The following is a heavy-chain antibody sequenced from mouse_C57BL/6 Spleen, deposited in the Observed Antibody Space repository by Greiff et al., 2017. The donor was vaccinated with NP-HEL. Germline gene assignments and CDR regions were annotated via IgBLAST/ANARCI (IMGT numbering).Heavy chain of an antibody. J-gene: IGHJ2*01. D-gene: IGHD2-2*01. V-gene: IGHV1-64*01. CDR1: GYTFTSYW. Sequence: VQLQQPGAELVKPGASVKLSCKASGYTFTSYWMHWVKQRPGQGLEWIGMIHPNSGSTNYNEKFKSKATLTVDKSSSTAYMQLSSLTSEDSAVYYCARPGYGYDLDYWGQGTTLTVSS. CDR3: ARPGYGYDLDY. CDR2: IHPNSGST.